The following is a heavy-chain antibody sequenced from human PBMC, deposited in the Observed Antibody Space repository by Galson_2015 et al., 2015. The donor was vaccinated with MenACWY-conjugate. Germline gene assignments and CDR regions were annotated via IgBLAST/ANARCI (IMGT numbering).Heavy chain of an antibody. J-gene: IGHJ4*02. CDR3: ARASASALFGDY. D-gene: IGHD3-10*02. CDR2: ISPNTGDP. Sequence: SVNTFRHSPIYWVRQDHGKGLEWTGWISPNTGDPAYAQGFTGRFVFSLDTSVSTAYLKISSLKADDTAVYYCARASASALFGDYWGQGALVTVSS. V-gene: IGHV7-4-1*02. CDR1: VNTFRHSP.